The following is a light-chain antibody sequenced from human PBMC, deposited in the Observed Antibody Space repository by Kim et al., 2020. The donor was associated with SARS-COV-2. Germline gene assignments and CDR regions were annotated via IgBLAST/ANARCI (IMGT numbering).Light chain of an antibody. Sequence: EIVLTQSPGTLSLSPGERATLSCRASQSVTSSYLAWYQQKPGQPPRLLIYGASIRATGIPDRFSGSGSGTDFTLTISRLESEDLAVYYCQQYGTSLRTFGQGTKVDIK. CDR3: QQYGTSLRT. V-gene: IGKV3-20*01. CDR2: GAS. CDR1: QSVTSSY. J-gene: IGKJ1*01.